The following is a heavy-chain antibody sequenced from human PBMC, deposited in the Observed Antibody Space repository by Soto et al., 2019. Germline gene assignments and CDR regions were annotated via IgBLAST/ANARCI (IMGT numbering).Heavy chain of an antibody. D-gene: IGHD2-21*01. CDR2: IFSNDEK. CDR1: GYSLSNARLG. V-gene: IGHV2-26*01. CDR3: ARLWTVARDLPY. Sequence: QITLKESGPVLVKSTETLTLTCTVSGYSLSNARLGVSWIRQPPGKALEWLAHIFSNDEKSYNTSLESRLTISKDISSKPVVLTMTNMDPVDTAASYCARLWTVARDLPYWGQGILVTVTS. J-gene: IGHJ1*01.